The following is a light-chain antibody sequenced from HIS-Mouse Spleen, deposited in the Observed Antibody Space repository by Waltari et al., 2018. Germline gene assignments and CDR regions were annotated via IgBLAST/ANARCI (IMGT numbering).Light chain of an antibody. CDR2: RNN. CDR3: AAWDDSLNGPV. V-gene: IGLV1-44*01. Sequence: QSVLTQPPSASGTPGQRVTISCSGSSSNIGSNTVNWYQQLPGTATKLLLYRNNQRPSGVPDRFAGSKSGTSASLTISGLQSEDEADYYCAAWDDSLNGPVFGGGTKLTVL. J-gene: IGLJ2*01. CDR1: SSNIGSNT.